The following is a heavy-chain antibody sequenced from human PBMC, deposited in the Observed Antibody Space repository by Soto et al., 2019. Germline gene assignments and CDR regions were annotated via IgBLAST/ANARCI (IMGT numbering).Heavy chain of an antibody. Sequence: EVQLFESGGGLVQPGGSLRLSCAASGFTFGRYAMTWVRQAPGKGLEWVSGINGNGGDTYYADSVKGRFTISRDNPKNTVSLQMNSLRVEDTAVYYCAKIYDFWSRHHDSFDVWGQGTLVIVSS. J-gene: IGHJ3*01. V-gene: IGHV3-23*01. D-gene: IGHD3-3*01. CDR2: INGNGGDT. CDR3: AKIYDFWSRHHDSFDV. CDR1: GFTFGRYA.